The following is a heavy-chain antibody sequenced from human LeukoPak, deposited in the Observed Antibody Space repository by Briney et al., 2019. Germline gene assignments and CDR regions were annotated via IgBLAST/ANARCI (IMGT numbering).Heavy chain of an antibody. CDR2: ISTSGST. Sequence: PSETLSLTCTVSGGSISSDYWSWIRQPAGKGLEWIGRISTSGSTNYNPSLKSRVTTSVDTSKNQFSLNLSSVTAADTAVYYCARGRSGYYYMDVWGKATTVTVS. CDR3: ARGRSGYYYMDV. V-gene: IGHV4-4*07. D-gene: IGHD3-10*01. CDR1: GGSISSDY. J-gene: IGHJ6*03.